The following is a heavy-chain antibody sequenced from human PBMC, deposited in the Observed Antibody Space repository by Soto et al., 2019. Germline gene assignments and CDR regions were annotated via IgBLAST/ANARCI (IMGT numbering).Heavy chain of an antibody. D-gene: IGHD2-15*01. Sequence: QVQLVESGGGVVQPGRSLRLSCAASGFTFSSYGMHWVRQAPGKGLEWVAVIWYDGSNKYYADSVKGRFTISRDNSKNTLYLQMNSLRAEDTAVYYCAREGTYCSGGSCYPHFDYWGKGPLVTVSS. J-gene: IGHJ4*02. CDR1: GFTFSSYG. CDR3: AREGTYCSGGSCYPHFDY. CDR2: IWYDGSNK. V-gene: IGHV3-33*01.